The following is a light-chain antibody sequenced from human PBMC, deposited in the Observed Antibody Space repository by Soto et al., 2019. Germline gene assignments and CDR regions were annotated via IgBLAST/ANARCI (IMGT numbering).Light chain of an antibody. V-gene: IGKV3-15*01. CDR2: DAS. CDR1: QSVSNN. CDR3: QQYNNWPPWT. Sequence: ILMTQSPATLSVSPGERATLSCRASQSVSNNLAWYQQKPGQAPRLLIYDASTRATGIPARFNGSGSGTEFTHTISGRQSEDVAVYYCQQYNNWPPWTFGQGTKVEIK. J-gene: IGKJ1*01.